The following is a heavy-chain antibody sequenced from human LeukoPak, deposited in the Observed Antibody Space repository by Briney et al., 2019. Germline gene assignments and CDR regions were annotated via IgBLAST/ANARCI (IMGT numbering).Heavy chain of an antibody. CDR1: GGSISSSSYY. Sequence: PSETLSLTCTVSGGSISSSSYYWGWLRQPPGKGLEWIGYIYYSGSTNYNPSLKSRVTISVDTSKNQFSLKLSSVTAADTAVYYCARLYGSGSYYRGYFDYWGQGTLVTVSS. J-gene: IGHJ4*02. CDR2: IYYSGST. D-gene: IGHD3-10*01. V-gene: IGHV4-61*05. CDR3: ARLYGSGSYYRGYFDY.